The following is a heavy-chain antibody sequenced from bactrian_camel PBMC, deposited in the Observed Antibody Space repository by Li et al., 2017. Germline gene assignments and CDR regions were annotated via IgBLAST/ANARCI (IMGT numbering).Heavy chain of an antibody. CDR2: GKTYVT. CDR1: VSSANDYC. Sequence: HVQLVESGGGLVQPGGSLRLSCAVFVSSANDYCLGWFRQASGKEREWVGKTYVTYVADSVKGRFTIGRDYAENTLYLQLNSPNLDDTAIYYCAKSPTVRWYEGFADWGQGTQVTVS. CDR3: AKSPTVRWYEGFAD. J-gene: IGHJ4*01. D-gene: IGHD6*01. V-gene: IGHV3S1*01.